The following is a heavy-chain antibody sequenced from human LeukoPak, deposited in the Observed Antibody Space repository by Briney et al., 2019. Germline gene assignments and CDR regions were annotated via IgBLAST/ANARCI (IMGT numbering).Heavy chain of an antibody. V-gene: IGHV4-59*01. J-gene: IGHJ4*02. CDR3: ARWILYSSGSYSDY. CDR2: MHYSGST. CDR1: GGSISSYY. D-gene: IGHD3-10*01. Sequence: SETLSLTCTVSGGSISSYYWSWIRQPPGKGLEWIGYMHYSGSTNYNPSLKSRVTISVDTSKNQFSLKLSSVTAADTAVYYCARWILYSSGSYSDYWGQGTLVTVSS.